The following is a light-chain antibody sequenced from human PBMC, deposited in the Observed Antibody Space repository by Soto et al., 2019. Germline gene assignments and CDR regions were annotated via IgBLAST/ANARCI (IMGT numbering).Light chain of an antibody. Sequence: QSLMTQPASLSAPPGQSISISCSVTRTDVGAYNYVSWYQQYPGKGPKLIIYDVNNRPSGVSNRFSGSKSGNTASLTISGLQADDVADYFCSSYTTSTTRYVFGTGTKVTV. CDR1: RTDVGAYNY. CDR2: DVN. CDR3: SSYTTSTTRYV. J-gene: IGLJ1*01. V-gene: IGLV2-14*03.